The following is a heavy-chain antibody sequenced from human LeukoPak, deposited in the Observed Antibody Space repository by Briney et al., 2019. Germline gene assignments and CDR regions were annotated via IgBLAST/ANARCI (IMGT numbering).Heavy chain of an antibody. Sequence: GESLRISCKGSGYSFTSYWISWVRQMPGIGPEWMGRIDPSDSYTNYSPSFQGHVTISADKSISTAYLQWSSLKASDTAMYYCATGTRDIVVVVAATFSDYGMDVWGKGTTVTVSS. D-gene: IGHD2-15*01. V-gene: IGHV5-10-1*01. CDR1: GYSFTSYW. J-gene: IGHJ6*04. CDR2: IDPSDSYT. CDR3: ATGTRDIVVVVAATFSDYGMDV.